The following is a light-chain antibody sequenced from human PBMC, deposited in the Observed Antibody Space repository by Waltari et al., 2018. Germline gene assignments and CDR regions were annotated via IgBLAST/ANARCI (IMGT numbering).Light chain of an antibody. CDR2: KSS. CDR1: QSLNNW. J-gene: IGKJ1*01. V-gene: IGKV1-5*03. CDR3: QHYNSYSPSWT. Sequence: DIQMTQSPSTLSASVGDRVTITCRASQSLNNWLAWYQQKPGKAPKLLIYKSSNLEIGFPSRFSGSGSGTEFTLTITSLQPDDFATYYCQHYNSYSPSWTFGQGTRVEVK.